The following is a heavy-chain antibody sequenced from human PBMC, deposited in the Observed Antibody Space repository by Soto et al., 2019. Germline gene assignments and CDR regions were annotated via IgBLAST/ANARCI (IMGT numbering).Heavy chain of an antibody. D-gene: IGHD4-4*01. CDR3: ARDFRTYSHGVDA. Sequence: GASVKVSCKASGYPFTGPYIYWVLQAPGQGLEWMGWINPSSGGTEFAEKFQGRVTVTRDTSIRTVFLELNSLTSDDTGVYFCARDFRTYSHGVDAWGQGTAVTVSS. V-gene: IGHV1-2*02. CDR2: INPSSGGT. CDR1: GYPFTGPY. J-gene: IGHJ6*02.